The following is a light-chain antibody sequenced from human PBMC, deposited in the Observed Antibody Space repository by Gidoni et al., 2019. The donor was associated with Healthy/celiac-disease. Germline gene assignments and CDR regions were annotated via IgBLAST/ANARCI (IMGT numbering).Light chain of an antibody. J-gene: IGKJ1*01. Sequence: QFTQSPSTLSASVGDRVTITCRASQSISSWLAWYQQKPGKAPKLLIYKASSLESGVPSRFSGSGSGTEFTLTISSLQPDDFATYYCQQYNSSPWTFGQGTKVEIK. CDR2: KAS. CDR3: QQYNSSPWT. CDR1: QSISSW. V-gene: IGKV1-5*03.